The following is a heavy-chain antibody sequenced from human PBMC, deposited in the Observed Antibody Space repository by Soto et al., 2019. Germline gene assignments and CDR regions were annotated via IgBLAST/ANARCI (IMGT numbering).Heavy chain of an antibody. CDR1: GGSISSGGYY. Sequence: QVQLQESGPGLVKPSQTLSLTCTVSGGSISSGGYYWSWIRQHPGKGLEWIGYIYHSGSTYYNTSLKSRVTISLDTSKNQFSLKLSSVTAADTAVYYCAREAAGILNWFDPWGQGTLVTVSS. J-gene: IGHJ5*02. D-gene: IGHD6-25*01. CDR2: IYHSGST. CDR3: AREAAGILNWFDP. V-gene: IGHV4-31*03.